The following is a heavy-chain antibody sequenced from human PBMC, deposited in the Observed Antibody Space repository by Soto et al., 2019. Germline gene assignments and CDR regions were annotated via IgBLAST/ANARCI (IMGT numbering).Heavy chain of an antibody. Sequence: SETLSLTCTVSGGSISSGGYYWSWIRQHPGKGLEWIGYIYYSWSTYYNPSLKSRVTISVDTSKNQFSLKLSSVTAADTAVYYCARFFDIDWYTYYFDYCGQLSLVTVSA. CDR1: GGSISSGGYY. V-gene: IGHV4-31*03. CDR2: IYYSWST. D-gene: IGHD3-9*01. J-gene: IGHJ4*02. CDR3: ARFFDIDWYTYYFDY.